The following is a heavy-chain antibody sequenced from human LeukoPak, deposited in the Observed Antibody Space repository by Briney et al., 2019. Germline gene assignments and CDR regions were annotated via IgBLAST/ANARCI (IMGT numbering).Heavy chain of an antibody. Sequence: GGSLRLSCAASGFTFSSYWMRWVRQAPGKGLEWVANIKQDGSEKYYVDSVKGRFTISRDNAKNSLYLQMNSLRAEDTAVYYCARVNGPWIQLWLRGGGYFDYWGQGTLVTVSS. V-gene: IGHV3-7*03. CDR1: GFTFSSYW. D-gene: IGHD5-18*01. CDR2: IKQDGSEK. CDR3: ARVNGPWIQLWLRGGGYFDY. J-gene: IGHJ4*02.